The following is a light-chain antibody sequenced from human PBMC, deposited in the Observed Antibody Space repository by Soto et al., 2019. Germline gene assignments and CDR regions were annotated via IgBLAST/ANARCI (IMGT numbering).Light chain of an antibody. CDR2: DAS. CDR1: ETVTNNY. V-gene: IGKV3-20*01. CDR3: QQCATSPRT. Sequence: EIVLTQSPGTLSLSPGERATLFCRASETVTNNYLAWYQQKPAQAPRLLVDDASRRATGIPDRFSGSGSGTDFTLTINRVEPEYFAMYYCQQCATSPRTFGQGTKVEIQ. J-gene: IGKJ1*01.